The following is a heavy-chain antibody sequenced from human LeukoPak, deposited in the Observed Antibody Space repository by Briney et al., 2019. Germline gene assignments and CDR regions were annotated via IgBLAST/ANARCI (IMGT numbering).Heavy chain of an antibody. Sequence: QTGGSLRLSCTASGFTFSGAAMHWVRQASGKGPEWVGHIRSKPNNYATAYAASVKGRFTISRDDSKNTAYLQMNSLKIEDTAVYYCTRPLGAAAGTYFDPWGQGTLVTVSS. CDR1: GFTFSGAA. CDR2: IRSKPNNYAT. D-gene: IGHD6-13*01. CDR3: TRPLGAAAGTYFDP. V-gene: IGHV3-73*01. J-gene: IGHJ5*02.